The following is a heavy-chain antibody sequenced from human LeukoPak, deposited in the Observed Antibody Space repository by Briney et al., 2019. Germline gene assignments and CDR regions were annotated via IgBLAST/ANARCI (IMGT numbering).Heavy chain of an antibody. Sequence: SETLSLTCTVSGGSLSSYYWSWIRQPPGKGLEWIGYISYSGSTNYNPSLKSRVTISVDTSKNQFSLKLSSVTAADTAVYYCARAEMATIQYFNYWGQGTLVTVSS. J-gene: IGHJ4*02. CDR2: ISYSGST. V-gene: IGHV4-59*01. D-gene: IGHD5-24*01. CDR1: GGSLSSYY. CDR3: ARAEMATIQYFNY.